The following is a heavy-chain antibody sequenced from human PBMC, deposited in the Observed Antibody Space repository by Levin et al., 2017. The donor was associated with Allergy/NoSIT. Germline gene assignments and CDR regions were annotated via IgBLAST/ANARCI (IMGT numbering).Heavy chain of an antibody. J-gene: IGHJ4*02. D-gene: IGHD1-26*01. V-gene: IGHV3-23*01. CDR2: VSTDGDYT. CDR1: GFTFNTYA. Sequence: PGGSLRLSCAASGFTFNTYAMNWVRQAPGQGLEWVSSVSTDGDYTFYADSVKRRFTISRDNSRNTLFLQMNSLGAEATAPYYCPKDDGAAYYSFDAWGQGTLVTVSS. CDR3: PKDDGAAYYSFDA.